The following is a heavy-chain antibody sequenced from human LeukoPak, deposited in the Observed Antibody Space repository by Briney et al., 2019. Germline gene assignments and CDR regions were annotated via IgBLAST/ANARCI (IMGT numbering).Heavy chain of an antibody. V-gene: IGHV3-48*01. CDR1: GLTFSSYN. D-gene: IGHD6-13*01. Sequence: GALRLSCAASGLTFSSYNMNWVRQAPGKGPEWAAYITASDTTKYYADSVKGRFTISRDNAKKSLFLQMNSLRAEDTAVYYCAAASAFSSSWRSWGQGTVVSVSS. CDR2: ITASDTTK. CDR3: AAASAFSSSWRS. J-gene: IGHJ5*02.